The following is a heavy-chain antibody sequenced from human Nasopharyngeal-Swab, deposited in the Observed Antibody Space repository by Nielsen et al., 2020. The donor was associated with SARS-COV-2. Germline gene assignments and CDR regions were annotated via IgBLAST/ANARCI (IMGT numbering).Heavy chain of an antibody. CDR3: ARGNLEWLFVHYYYYGMDV. V-gene: IGHV7-4-1*02. Sequence: ASVKVSCKASGYTFTSYAMNWVRQAPGQGLEWMGWINTNTGNPTYAQGFTGRFAFSLDTSVSTAYLQISSLKAEDTAVYYCARGNLEWLFVHYYYYGMDVRGQGTTVTVSS. J-gene: IGHJ6*02. CDR1: GYTFTSYA. CDR2: INTNTGNP. D-gene: IGHD3-3*01.